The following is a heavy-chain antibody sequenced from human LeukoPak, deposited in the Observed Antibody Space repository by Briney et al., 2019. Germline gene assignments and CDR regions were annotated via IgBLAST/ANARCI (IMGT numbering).Heavy chain of an antibody. CDR3: ARVVPPTDYGSGSYFWDPYYFDY. CDR1: GFTFSSYG. D-gene: IGHD3-10*01. V-gene: IGHV3-23*01. J-gene: IGHJ4*02. Sequence: GGSLRLSCAPPGFTFSSYGMSWVRQAPGKGLERVSAISGSGGSTYYADSVRGRFTISRDNSKNTLYLQMNGLRAEDTAVYYCARVVPPTDYGSGSYFWDPYYFDYWGQGTLVTVSS. CDR2: ISGSGGST.